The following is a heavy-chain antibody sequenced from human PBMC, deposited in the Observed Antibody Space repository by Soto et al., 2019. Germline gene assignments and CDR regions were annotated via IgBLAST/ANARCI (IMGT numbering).Heavy chain of an antibody. J-gene: IGHJ4*02. CDR1: GGSISSYY. Sequence: SETLSLTCTVSGGSISSYYWSWIRQHAGKGLEWIGRIYTSGSTNYNPSLKSRVTMSVDTSKNQFSLKLSSVTAADTAVYYCARATEGAMASYFDYWGQGTLVTVSS. CDR2: IYTSGST. D-gene: IGHD5-18*01. CDR3: ARATEGAMASYFDY. V-gene: IGHV4-4*07.